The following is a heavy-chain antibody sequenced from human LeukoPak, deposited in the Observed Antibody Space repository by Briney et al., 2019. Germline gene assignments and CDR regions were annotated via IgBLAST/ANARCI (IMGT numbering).Heavy chain of an antibody. CDR2: IYYSGST. D-gene: IGHD3-9*01. V-gene: IGHV4-59*08. J-gene: IGHJ6*02. Sequence: SETLSLTCTVSGGSISSYYWSWIRQPPGKGLEWIGYIYYSGSTNYNPSLKSRVTISVDTFKNQFSLKLSSVTAADTAVYYCATTYYDISYGMDVWGQGTTVTVSS. CDR1: GGSISSYY. CDR3: ATTYYDISYGMDV.